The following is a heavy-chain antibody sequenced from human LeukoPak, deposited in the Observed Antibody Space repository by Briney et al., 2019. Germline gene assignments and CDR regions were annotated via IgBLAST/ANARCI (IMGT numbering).Heavy chain of an antibody. CDR1: GGSFSGYY. CDR2: INHSGCT. D-gene: IGHD6-6*01. V-gene: IGHV4-34*01. CDR3: ARASYAFDI. J-gene: IGHJ3*02. Sequence: SETLSLTCAVYGGSFSGYYWSWIRQPPGKGLEWIGEINHSGCTNYNPSLKSRVTISVDTSKNQFSLKLSSVTAADTAVYYCARASYAFDIWGQGTMVTVSS.